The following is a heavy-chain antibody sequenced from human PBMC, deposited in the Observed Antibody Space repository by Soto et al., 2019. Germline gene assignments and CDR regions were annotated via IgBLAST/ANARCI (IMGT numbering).Heavy chain of an antibody. CDR2: IIPILGTA. CDR3: ARAFRQLDHYYYYGMDV. J-gene: IGHJ6*02. CDR1: GGTFSSYD. Sequence: QVQLVQSGAEVKKPGSSVKVSCKASGGTFSSYDISWVRQAPGQGLEWMGGIIPILGTANYAQKFQGRVTITADESTSTAYMELSSLRSEDTAVYYCARAFRQLDHYYYYGMDVWGQGTTVTVSS. D-gene: IGHD6-6*01. V-gene: IGHV1-69*01.